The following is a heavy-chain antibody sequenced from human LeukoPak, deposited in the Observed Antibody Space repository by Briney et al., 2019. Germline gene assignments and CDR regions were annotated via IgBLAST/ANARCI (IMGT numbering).Heavy chain of an antibody. V-gene: IGHV3-23*01. CDR1: GFTFSSYA. Sequence: PGGSLRLSCAASGFTFSSYAMSWVRQAPGKGLEWVSAISGSGDSTYYADSVKGRFTISRDNSKNTLYLQMNSLRAEDTAVYYCARGFLGLLVPGFDYWGQGTLVTVSS. J-gene: IGHJ4*02. D-gene: IGHD3-22*01. CDR2: ISGSGDST. CDR3: ARGFLGLLVPGFDY.